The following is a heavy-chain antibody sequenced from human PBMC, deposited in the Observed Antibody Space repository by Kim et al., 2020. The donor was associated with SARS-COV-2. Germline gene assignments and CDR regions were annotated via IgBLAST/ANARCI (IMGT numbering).Heavy chain of an antibody. J-gene: IGHJ4*02. Sequence: KFQGRVTITADESTSTAYMELSSLRSEDTAVYYCASGYYDSSGYYGYFDYWGQGTLVTVSS. CDR3: ASGYYDSSGYYGYFDY. D-gene: IGHD3-22*01. V-gene: IGHV1-69*01.